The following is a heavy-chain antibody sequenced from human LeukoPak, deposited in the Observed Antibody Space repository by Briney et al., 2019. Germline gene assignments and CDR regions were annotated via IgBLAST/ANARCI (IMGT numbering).Heavy chain of an antibody. V-gene: IGHV3-23*01. CDR1: GFTFSSYA. CDR2: ISGSGGST. CDR3: AKEAGSGWYVYYYYGMDV. Sequence: GGSLRLSCAASGFTFSSYAMSWVRQAPGKGLEWVSAISGSGGSTYYADSVKGRFTTSRDNSKNTLYLQMNSLRAEDTAVYYCAKEAGSGWYVYYYYGMDVWGQGTTVTVSS. J-gene: IGHJ6*02. D-gene: IGHD6-19*01.